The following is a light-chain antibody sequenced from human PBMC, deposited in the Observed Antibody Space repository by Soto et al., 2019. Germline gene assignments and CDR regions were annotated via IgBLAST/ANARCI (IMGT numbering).Light chain of an antibody. Sequence: EVVMTQSPDTLSVSPGERVTLSCRASQSVSSRLAWYQQKPGQAPRLLIYDTSTRATAIPARFSGSGSGTEFTLTISSLQSEDSAVYYCQQYKNWPPYTFGQGTKVDIK. CDR2: DTS. V-gene: IGKV3-15*01. CDR1: QSVSSR. CDR3: QQYKNWPPYT. J-gene: IGKJ2*01.